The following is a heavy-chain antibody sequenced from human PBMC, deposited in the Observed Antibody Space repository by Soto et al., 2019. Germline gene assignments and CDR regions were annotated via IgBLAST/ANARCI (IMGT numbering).Heavy chain of an antibody. Sequence: SETLSLTCTVSGGSISSYYWSWIRQPPGKGLEWIGYIYYSGSTNYNPSLKSRVTISVDTSKNQFSLKLSSVTAADTAVYYCASGGSGWYYYYYYGMDVWGQGTTVTVSS. J-gene: IGHJ6*02. V-gene: IGHV4-59*01. D-gene: IGHD6-19*01. CDR1: GGSISSYY. CDR3: ASGGSGWYYYYYYGMDV. CDR2: IYYSGST.